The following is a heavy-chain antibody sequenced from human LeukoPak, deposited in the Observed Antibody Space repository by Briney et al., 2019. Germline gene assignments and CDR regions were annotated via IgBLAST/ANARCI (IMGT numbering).Heavy chain of an antibody. D-gene: IGHD4-17*01. CDR1: GSTVSSNY. Sequence: GGSLRLSCAASGSTVSSNYMSWVRQAPGKGLEWVSVIYSGGSTYYADSVKGRFTISRDNSKNTLYLQMNSLRAEDTAVYYCARVHYGDYGLWWFDPWGQGTLVTVSS. CDR3: ARVHYGDYGLWWFDP. CDR2: IYSGGST. V-gene: IGHV3-53*01. J-gene: IGHJ5*02.